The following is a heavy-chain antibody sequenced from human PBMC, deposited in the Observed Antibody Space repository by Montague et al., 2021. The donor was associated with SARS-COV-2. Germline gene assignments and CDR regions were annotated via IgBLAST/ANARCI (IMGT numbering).Heavy chain of an antibody. V-gene: IGHV4-34*01. D-gene: IGHD4/OR15-4a*01. CDR3: AGWDRQTVTLIGLCAKSGSGY. CDR1: GGSFSGYY. J-gene: IGHJ4*02. Sequence: SETRSLTRAVYGGSFSGYYWTWIRQYPGKGLEWIAEINHSGTTNYNFNPSLRSRVTVSVDTSKSQLSLKLTSVTAADTGDYYSAGWDRQTVTLIGLCAKSGSGYWGPGTPVTVSS. CDR2: INHSGTT.